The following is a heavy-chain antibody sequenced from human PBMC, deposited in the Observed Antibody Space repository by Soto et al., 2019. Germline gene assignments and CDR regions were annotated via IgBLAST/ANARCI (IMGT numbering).Heavy chain of an antibody. Sequence: QVQLVESGGGVVQPGRSLRLSCAASGFTFSSYGMHWVRQAPGKGLEWVAVISYDGSNKYYADSVKGRFTISRDNSKNTLYLQMNSLGAEDTAMYYCAKDESSGWYLFDYWGQGTLVTVSS. CDR2: ISYDGSNK. CDR1: GFTFSSYG. V-gene: IGHV3-30*18. CDR3: AKDESSGWYLFDY. D-gene: IGHD6-19*01. J-gene: IGHJ4*02.